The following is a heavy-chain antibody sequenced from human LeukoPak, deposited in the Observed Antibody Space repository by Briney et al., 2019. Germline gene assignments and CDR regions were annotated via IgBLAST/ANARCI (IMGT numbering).Heavy chain of an antibody. CDR2: ISGSGGST. D-gene: IGHD1-26*01. J-gene: IGHJ4*02. CDR3: AKSQDGGRLFHFDY. CDR1: GFTFSSYA. Sequence: GGSLRLSCAASGFTFSSYAMSWVRQAPGKGLEWVSVISGSGGSTYYADSVKGRFTISRDNSKNTLYLQMNSLRAEDTAVYFCAKSQDGGRLFHFDYWGQGTLVTASS. V-gene: IGHV3-23*01.